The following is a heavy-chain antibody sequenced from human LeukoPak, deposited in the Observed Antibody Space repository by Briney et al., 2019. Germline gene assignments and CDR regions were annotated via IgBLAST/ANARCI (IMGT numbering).Heavy chain of an antibody. CDR3: ARGYKPPDFDY. J-gene: IGHJ4*02. Sequence: GASVKVSCKASGYSFSSDGITWVRQAPGQGLEWMGWISAYNGNTNYAQNLQGRVTMTTDTSTGTAYMELRTLTSDDTAVYYCARGYKPPDFDYWGQGTLVTVSS. CDR2: ISAYNGNT. V-gene: IGHV1-18*01. CDR1: GYSFSSDG. D-gene: IGHD1-14*01.